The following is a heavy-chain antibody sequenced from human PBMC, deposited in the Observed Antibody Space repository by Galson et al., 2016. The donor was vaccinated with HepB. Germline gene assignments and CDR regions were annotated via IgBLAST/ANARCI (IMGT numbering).Heavy chain of an antibody. CDR2: ISAYNGNT. V-gene: IGHV1-18*01. CDR3: ARLLGYGSGGYPIDY. D-gene: IGHD6-19*01. CDR1: GYTFTSYG. Sequence: SVQVSCKASGYTFTSYGISWVRQAPGQGLEWMGWISAYNGNTNHAQKFQGRFTMTTDTSTSTAYMELRSLRSDDTAVYHCARLLGYGSGGYPIDYWGQGTLVTVSS. J-gene: IGHJ4*02.